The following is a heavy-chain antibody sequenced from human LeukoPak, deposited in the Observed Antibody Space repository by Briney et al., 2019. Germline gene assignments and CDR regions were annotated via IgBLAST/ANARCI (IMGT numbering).Heavy chain of an antibody. CDR1: GGSISGYF. V-gene: IGHV4-4*07. J-gene: IGHJ4*02. CDR2: IYSSGST. Sequence: SETLSLTCTVSGGSISGYFWAWIRRPAGKGLEWIGRIYSSGSTNYNLSLKSRVTIVIDTSKNQISLRLTSVTATDTAMYYCARQTGSGLFTLPGGQGTLVTVSS. CDR3: ARQTGSGLFTLP. D-gene: IGHD3/OR15-3a*01.